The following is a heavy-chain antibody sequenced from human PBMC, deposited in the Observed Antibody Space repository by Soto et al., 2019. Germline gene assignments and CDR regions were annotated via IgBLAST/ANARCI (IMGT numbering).Heavy chain of an antibody. V-gene: IGHV5-51*01. CDR2: IYPGDSDT. CDR1: GYSFTSYW. J-gene: IGHJ6*02. D-gene: IGHD7-27*01. CDR3: ARIEAPTGVHYYYGMDV. Sequence: PGESLKISCQGSGYSFTSYWIGWVRQMPGKGLEWMGIIYPGDSDTRYSPSFQGQVTISADKSISTAYLQWSSLKASDTAMYYCARIEAPTGVHYYYGMDVWGQGTTVTVSS.